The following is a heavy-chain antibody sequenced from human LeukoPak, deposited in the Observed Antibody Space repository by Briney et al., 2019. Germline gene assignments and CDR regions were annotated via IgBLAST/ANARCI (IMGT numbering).Heavy chain of an antibody. D-gene: IGHD5-12*01. Sequence: GGSLSLSCAASGFTFSSYSMNWVRQAPGKGLEWVSSTSSSSSYIYYADSVKGRFTISRDNAKNSLYLQMNSLRAEDTAVYYCARVRGSNKFDYWGQGTLVTVSS. CDR3: ARVRGSNKFDY. CDR2: TSSSSSYI. CDR1: GFTFSSYS. V-gene: IGHV3-21*01. J-gene: IGHJ4*02.